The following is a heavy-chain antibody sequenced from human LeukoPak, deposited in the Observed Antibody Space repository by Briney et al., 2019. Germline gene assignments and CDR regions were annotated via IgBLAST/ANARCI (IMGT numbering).Heavy chain of an antibody. CDR2: ISYDGSNK. CDR3: ARALAYCTNGVCPTPY. V-gene: IGHV3-30-3*01. CDR1: GFTFSSYA. J-gene: IGHJ4*02. D-gene: IGHD2-8*01. Sequence: GSLSLSCAASGFTFSSYAMHWVRQAPGKGLEWVAVISYDGSNKYYADSVKGRFTISRDNSKNTLYLQMNSLRAEDTAVYYCARALAYCTNGVCPTPYWGQGTLVTVSS.